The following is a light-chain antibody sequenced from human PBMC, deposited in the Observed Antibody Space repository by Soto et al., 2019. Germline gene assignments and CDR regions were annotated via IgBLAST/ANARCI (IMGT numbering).Light chain of an antibody. CDR3: EQYNASST. Sequence: RVTSAFRDSQGIISWLAWYQPKPGKAPKLLIYDASSLEGGVPSRFSGSGSGTEFTLPLSSLYPYNSATDYGEQYNASSTFAQGTKVYI. CDR2: DAS. J-gene: IGKJ1*01. V-gene: IGKV1-5*01. CDR1: QGIISW.